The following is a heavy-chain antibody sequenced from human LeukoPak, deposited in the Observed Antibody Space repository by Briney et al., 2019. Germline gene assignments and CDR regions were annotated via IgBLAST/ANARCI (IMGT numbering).Heavy chain of an antibody. CDR1: GGSISSGGYY. J-gene: IGHJ3*02. Sequence: SETLSLTCTVSGGSISSGGYYWSWIRQPPGKGLEWIGYIYHSGSAYYNPSLKSRVTISVDRSKNQFSLKLSSVTAADTAVYYCAMSIVVVPAAHDAFDIWGQGTMVTVSS. V-gene: IGHV4-30-2*01. CDR3: AMSIVVVPAAHDAFDI. D-gene: IGHD2-2*01. CDR2: IYHSGSA.